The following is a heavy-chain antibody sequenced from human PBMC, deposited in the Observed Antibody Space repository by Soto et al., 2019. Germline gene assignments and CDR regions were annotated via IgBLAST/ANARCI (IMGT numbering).Heavy chain of an antibody. Sequence: KSGGSLRLSCTTSGFTFGDYALTWFRQAPGKGLEWVGFIRSKAYGGTSEYAASVQGRFSISRDDSKSIAYLQMNSLKTEDTAVYYCTREYQTLGTYCGGDCFPIGYWGQGTLVTVSS. J-gene: IGHJ4*02. CDR2: IRSKAYGGTS. CDR1: GFTFGDYA. CDR3: TREYQTLGTYCGGDCFPIGY. V-gene: IGHV3-49*05. D-gene: IGHD2-21*02.